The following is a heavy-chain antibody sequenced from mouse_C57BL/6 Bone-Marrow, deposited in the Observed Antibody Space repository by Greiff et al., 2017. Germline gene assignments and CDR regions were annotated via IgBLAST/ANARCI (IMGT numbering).Heavy chain of an antibody. Sequence: QVQLQQPGAELVKPGASVKMSCKASGYTFTSSWITWVKQRPGQGLEWIGDIYPGSGSTNYNEKFKSKATLTVDTSSSKAYMQLSSLTSEDSEVYYCARGGSSNEDLDYWGQGTTLTVSS. CDR2: IYPGSGST. J-gene: IGHJ2*01. CDR1: GYTFTSSW. CDR3: ARGGSSNEDLDY. V-gene: IGHV1-55*01. D-gene: IGHD1-1*01.